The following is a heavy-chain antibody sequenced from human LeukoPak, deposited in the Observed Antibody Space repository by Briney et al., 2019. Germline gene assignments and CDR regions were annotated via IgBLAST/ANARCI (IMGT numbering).Heavy chain of an antibody. D-gene: IGHD6-13*01. Sequence: SGGSLRLSCAASGFTFSSYAMSWVRQAPGKGLEWVSAISGSGGSTYYADSVKGRFTISRDNSKNTLYLQMNSLRAEDTAVYYCAKEGSRDGGARVRWYGTHYFDYWGQGALVTVSS. CDR3: AKEGSRDGGARVRWYGTHYFDY. V-gene: IGHV3-23*01. CDR1: GFTFSSYA. J-gene: IGHJ4*02. CDR2: ISGSGGST.